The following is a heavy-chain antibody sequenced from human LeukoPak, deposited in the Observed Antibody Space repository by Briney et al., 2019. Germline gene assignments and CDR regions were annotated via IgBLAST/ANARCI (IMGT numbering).Heavy chain of an antibody. CDR1: GFTFSNAW. CDR3: ARDLKAYSSGGVDL. D-gene: IGHD6-25*01. Sequence: GGSLRLSCAASGFTFSNAWMSWVRQAPGKGLEWVGRIKSKTDGGTTDYAAPVKGRFTISRDDSKNTLYLQMNSLRGEDTAVYYCARDLKAYSSGGVDLWGQGTLVTVSS. CDR2: IKSKTDGGTT. J-gene: IGHJ5*02. V-gene: IGHV3-15*01.